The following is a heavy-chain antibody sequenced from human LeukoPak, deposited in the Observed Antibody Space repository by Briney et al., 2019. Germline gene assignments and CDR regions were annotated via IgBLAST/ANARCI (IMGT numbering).Heavy chain of an antibody. J-gene: IGHJ4*02. CDR2: ISRSGSTK. D-gene: IGHD6-19*01. CDR1: GFTFSDYN. Sequence: GGSLRLSCAASGFTFSDYNMRWIRQAPGKGLEWVSSISRSGSTKYYADSVKGRFTISRDNAKNSLFLQMNSLRVEDTAVYYCANGYSSGWMPIDYWGQGTLVTVSS. CDR3: ANGYSSGWMPIDY. V-gene: IGHV3-11*01.